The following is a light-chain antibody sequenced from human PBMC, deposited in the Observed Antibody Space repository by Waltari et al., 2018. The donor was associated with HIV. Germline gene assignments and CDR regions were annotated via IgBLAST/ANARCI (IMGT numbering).Light chain of an antibody. CDR1: SSDVGGYNY. CDR2: QVN. Sequence: SALTQPPSASGSPGQSVTISCTGTSSDVGGYNYVSWYQQHPGKAPKLMIYQVNKRPSGVPARFSGTKSGTRASLTVSGLQAEDEADYYCSSFAGSNNLMVFGGGTKLTVL. V-gene: IGLV2-8*01. CDR3: SSFAGSNNLMV. J-gene: IGLJ2*01.